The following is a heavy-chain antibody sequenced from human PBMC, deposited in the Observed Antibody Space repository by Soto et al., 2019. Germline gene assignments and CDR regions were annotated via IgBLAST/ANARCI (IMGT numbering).Heavy chain of an antibody. Sequence: SETLSLTCAVSGGSISSSNCLMLFRQPPGKVLEWIGEIYHSGSTNYNPSLKSRVTISVDKSKNQFSLKLSSVTAADTALYYCATSLGMATTYYYYAIDVWGQGTTVTVSS. V-gene: IGHV4-4*02. J-gene: IGHJ6*02. CDR3: ATSLGMATTYYYYAIDV. D-gene: IGHD5-12*01. CDR1: GGSISSSNC. CDR2: IYHSGST.